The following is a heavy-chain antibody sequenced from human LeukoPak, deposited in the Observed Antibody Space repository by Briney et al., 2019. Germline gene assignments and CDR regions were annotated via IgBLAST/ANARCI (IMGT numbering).Heavy chain of an antibody. Sequence: ASVKVSCKASGYTFTGYYMHWVRQAPGQGLEWMGWINPNSGGTNYAQKFQGRVTMTRDTSISTAYTELSRLRSDDTAVYYCARVFRTMVRGVIIPHFGYWGQGTLVTVSS. CDR2: INPNSGGT. J-gene: IGHJ4*02. CDR3: ARVFRTMVRGVIIPHFGY. V-gene: IGHV1-2*02. D-gene: IGHD3-10*01. CDR1: GYTFTGYY.